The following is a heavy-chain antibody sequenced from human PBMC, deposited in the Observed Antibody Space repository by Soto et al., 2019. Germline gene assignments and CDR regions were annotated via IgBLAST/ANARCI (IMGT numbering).Heavy chain of an antibody. J-gene: IGHJ4*02. CDR2: LWYDGSNK. CDR1: GFTFSTDG. CDR3: ASVSSLRGGGYSLFDH. Sequence: GGSLGLSCGTSGFTFSTDGMHWVRQAQGKGLEWVEVLWYDGSNKYYADSVKGRFTISRDISKTTLYLQMNSLRAEDTPVYYCASVSSLRGGGYSLFDHWGQGT. D-gene: IGHD5-18*01. V-gene: IGHV3-33*01.